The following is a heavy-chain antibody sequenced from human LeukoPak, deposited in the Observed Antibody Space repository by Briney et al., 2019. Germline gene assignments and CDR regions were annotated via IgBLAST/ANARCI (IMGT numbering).Heavy chain of an antibody. CDR3: ATSSIALAGTVDY. V-gene: IGHV3-21*01. Sequence: GSLRLSCAASGFTFSSYIMNWVRQAPGKGPEWVSSISSSSAYIYYADSVKGRFTISRDNAKSSLFLQMNSLRDEDTAVYYCATSSIALAGTVDYWGQGTLVTVSS. J-gene: IGHJ4*02. D-gene: IGHD6-19*01. CDR1: GFTFSSYI. CDR2: ISSSSAYI.